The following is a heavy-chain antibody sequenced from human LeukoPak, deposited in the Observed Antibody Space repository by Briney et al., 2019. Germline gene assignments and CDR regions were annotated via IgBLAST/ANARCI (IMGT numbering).Heavy chain of an antibody. V-gene: IGHV3-48*04. CDR3: AELGITMIGGV. J-gene: IGHJ6*04. Sequence: GGSLRLSCAASEFSFSTYWMTWVRQAPGKGLEWVSYISSSGSTIYYADSVKGRFTISRDNAKNSLYLQMNSLRAEDTAVYYCAELGITMIGGVWGKGTTVTISS. D-gene: IGHD3-10*02. CDR1: EFSFSTYW. CDR2: ISSSGSTI.